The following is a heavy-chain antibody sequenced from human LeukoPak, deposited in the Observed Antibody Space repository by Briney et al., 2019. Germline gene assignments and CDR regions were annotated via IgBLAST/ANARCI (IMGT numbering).Heavy chain of an antibody. CDR1: GFTFDDYA. CDR2: SGADGSST. J-gene: IGHJ4*02. CDR3: AKSTRCIYGYPTYFDY. D-gene: IGHD5-18*01. Sequence: GGSLRLSCAASGFTFDDYAMHWVRQAPGKGLEWVSLSGADGSSTYYADSVKGRFTISRDSSKNSLYLQLNNLRTEDTALYYCAKSTRCIYGYPTYFDYWGQGTLVTVSS. V-gene: IGHV3-43*02.